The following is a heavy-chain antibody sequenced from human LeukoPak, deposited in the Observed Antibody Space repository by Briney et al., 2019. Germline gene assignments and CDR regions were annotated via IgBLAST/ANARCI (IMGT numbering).Heavy chain of an antibody. V-gene: IGHV3-30*03. Sequence: GGSLRLSCAASGFIFSSFGMHWVRQAPGKGLERVAIISYDGSNEYYAESVKGRFTISRDKSKNTLYLQMNSVRVEDTAVYYCARAHLSSASTDYMDVWGKGTTVTVSS. D-gene: IGHD6-6*01. CDR1: GFIFSSFG. CDR2: ISYDGSNE. J-gene: IGHJ6*03. CDR3: ARAHLSSASTDYMDV.